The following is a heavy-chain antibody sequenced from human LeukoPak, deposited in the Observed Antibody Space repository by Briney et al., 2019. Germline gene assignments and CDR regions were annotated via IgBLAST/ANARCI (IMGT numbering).Heavy chain of an antibody. Sequence: GGSLRLSCAASGFTFNSYTMSWIRQSPGKGLEWVSAISGSGGSTYHADSVRGRFTISRDNSRNTLYLQMNSLRAEDTAVYYCAKDLTPLCGNIPPYFDYWGQGALVTVSS. J-gene: IGHJ4*02. CDR2: ISGSGGST. CDR1: GFTFNSYT. V-gene: IGHV3-23*01. CDR3: AKDLTPLCGNIPPYFDY. D-gene: IGHD4-23*01.